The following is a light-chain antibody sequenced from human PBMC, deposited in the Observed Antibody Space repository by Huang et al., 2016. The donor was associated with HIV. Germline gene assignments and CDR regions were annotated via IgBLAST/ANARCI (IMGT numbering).Light chain of an antibody. CDR2: AAS. J-gene: IGKJ5*01. CDR1: QDIAKS. CDR3: QQLHSYPIT. V-gene: IGKV1-9*01. Sequence: QLTQSPSSLSMSVGDRVIITCQASQDIAKSLAWYQHTPGRAPKLLISAASTLQSGVPSRFSGGSAGTYFTLSITNLQPDDFASYYCQQLHSYPITFGQGTRLDI.